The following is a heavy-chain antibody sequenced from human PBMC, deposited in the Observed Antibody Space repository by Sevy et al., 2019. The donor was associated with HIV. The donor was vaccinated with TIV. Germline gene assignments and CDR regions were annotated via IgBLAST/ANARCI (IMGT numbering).Heavy chain of an antibody. V-gene: IGHV3-30*18. CDR3: AKVGGTYYDFWSGYGYFDY. Sequence: GGSLRLSCAASGFTFSNYNIHWVRQAPGKGLEWVAVISYDGSNNYYADSVKGRFTISRDNSKNTLYLQMNSLRAGDTAVYYCAKVGGTYYDFWSGYGYFDYWGQGTLVTVSS. J-gene: IGHJ4*02. D-gene: IGHD3-3*01. CDR2: ISYDGSNN. CDR1: GFTFSNYN.